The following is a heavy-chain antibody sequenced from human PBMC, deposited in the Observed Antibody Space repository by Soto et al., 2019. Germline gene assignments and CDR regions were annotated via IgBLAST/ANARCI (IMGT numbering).Heavy chain of an antibody. CDR1: GYSFTSYW. Sequence: PGESLKISCKGSGYSFTSYWIGWVRQMPWKGLEWMGIIYPGDSDTRYSPSFQGQVTISADKSISTAYLQWSSLKASDTAMYYCASHGSGYDYWGSYYYYYYGMDVWGQGTTVTV. J-gene: IGHJ6*01. CDR3: ASHGSGYDYWGSYYYYYYGMDV. D-gene: IGHD5-12*01. CDR2: IYPGDSDT. V-gene: IGHV5-51*01.